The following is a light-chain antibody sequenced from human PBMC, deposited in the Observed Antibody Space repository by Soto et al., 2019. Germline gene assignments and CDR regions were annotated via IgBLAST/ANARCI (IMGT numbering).Light chain of an antibody. CDR2: GAS. CDR3: QQYNDWPQT. V-gene: IGKV3-15*01. CDR1: QSVSSN. Sequence: EIVMTQSPATLSVSPGERATLSCRASQSVSSNLAWYQQKPGQAPRLLIYGASTRATGIPARFSGSGSGTAFTLIISSLDSDEFAVYFCQQYNDWPQTVGQGTKVDVK. J-gene: IGKJ1*01.